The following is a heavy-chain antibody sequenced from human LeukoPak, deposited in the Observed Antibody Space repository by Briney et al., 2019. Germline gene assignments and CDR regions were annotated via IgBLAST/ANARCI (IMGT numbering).Heavy chain of an antibody. J-gene: IGHJ6*03. D-gene: IGHD6-19*01. CDR2: ISSSGSTI. V-gene: IGHV3-48*03. CDR1: GFTFSSYE. CDR3: ARGDYSSGWYYYYYMDV. Sequence: GGSLRLSCAASGFTFSSYELNWVRQAPGKGLKWVSYISSSGSTIYYADSVKGRFTISRDNAKNSLYLQMNSLRAEDTAVYYCARGDYSSGWYYYYYMDVWGKGTTVTVSS.